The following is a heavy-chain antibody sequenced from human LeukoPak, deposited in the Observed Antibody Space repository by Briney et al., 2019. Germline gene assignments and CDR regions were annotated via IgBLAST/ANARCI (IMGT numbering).Heavy chain of an antibody. D-gene: IGHD4-17*01. CDR3: ARDYGDYYFDY. CDR2: INANSGGT. CDR1: GYTFTGYY. J-gene: IGHJ4*02. V-gene: IGHV1-2*02. Sequence: ASVKVSCKASGYTFTGYYMHWVRQAPGQGLEWMGWINANSGGTNYAQKFQGRVTMTRDTSINTAYMELSRLRSDDTAVYYCARDYGDYYFDYWGLGTLVTVSS.